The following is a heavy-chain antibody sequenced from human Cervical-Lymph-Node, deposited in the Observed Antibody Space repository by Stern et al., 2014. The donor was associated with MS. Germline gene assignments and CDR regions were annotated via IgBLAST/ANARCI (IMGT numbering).Heavy chain of an antibody. D-gene: IGHD6-19*01. CDR3: AAERSYSSGWYDVDY. J-gene: IGHJ4*02. Sequence: QLVQSGPEVKKPGTSVKVSCKASGFTFTSSAVQWVRQARGQSLEWIGWIVVGSGNTNYAQKFQERVTITRDMSTSTAYMELSSLRSEDTAVYYCAAERSYSSGWYDVDYWGQGTLVTVSS. CDR2: IVVGSGNT. V-gene: IGHV1-58*01. CDR1: GFTFTSSA.